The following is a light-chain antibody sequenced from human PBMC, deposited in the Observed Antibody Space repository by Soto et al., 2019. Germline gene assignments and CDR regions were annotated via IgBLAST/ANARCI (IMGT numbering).Light chain of an antibody. Sequence: EIVLTQSPATLSSFPGDRVTLSCRASQYINTRLAWYQHRPGQAPRLLLYQTSLRAAGIPARFSASGSGTVFTLTISVVQPEDVALYYRHQRHSWPLTFGQGTKVDI. CDR2: QTS. V-gene: IGKV3-11*01. CDR1: QYINTR. J-gene: IGKJ1*01. CDR3: HQRHSWPLT.